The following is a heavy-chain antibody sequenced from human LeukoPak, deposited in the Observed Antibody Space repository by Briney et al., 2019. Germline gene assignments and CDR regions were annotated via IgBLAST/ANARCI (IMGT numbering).Heavy chain of an antibody. Sequence: PGGSLRLSCAASGFTVSSNYMTWVRQAPGKGLEWVSLIYSDGTTYYADSVKGRFTISRDNSKNTLYLQMNSPRAEDTAVYYCASVGGSAIGYWGQGTLVTVSS. CDR1: GFTVSSNY. V-gene: IGHV3-53*01. CDR2: IYSDGTT. J-gene: IGHJ4*02. D-gene: IGHD2-15*01. CDR3: ASVGGSAIGY.